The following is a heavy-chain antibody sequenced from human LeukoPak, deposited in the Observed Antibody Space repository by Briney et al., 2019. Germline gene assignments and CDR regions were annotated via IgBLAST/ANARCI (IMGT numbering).Heavy chain of an antibody. CDR1: GFTFSRYW. CDR2: IKQDGREK. V-gene: IGHV3-7*01. CDR3: AREKEGYCSRTSCYLDYYYYYMDV. D-gene: IGHD2-2*01. Sequence: GGSLTLSWGVSGFTFSRYWMSWVRQAAGKGLEWVANIKQDGREKNHGGFVKGRFTISRDNAKNSLYLQINSLRAEDTAVYYCAREKEGYCSRTSCYLDYYYYYMDVWGKGTTVTISS. J-gene: IGHJ6*03.